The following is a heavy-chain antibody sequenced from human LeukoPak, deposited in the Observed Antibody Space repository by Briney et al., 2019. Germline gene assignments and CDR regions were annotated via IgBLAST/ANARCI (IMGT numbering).Heavy chain of an antibody. CDR2: INHSGST. CDR1: GGSFSGYY. D-gene: IGHD6-13*01. V-gene: IGHV4-34*01. CDR3: ARGRRGYSSSWYPYYFDY. Sequence: SETLSLTCAVCGGSFSGYYWSWIRQPPGKGLEWIGEINHSGSTNYNPSLKSRVTISVDTSKNQSSLKLSSVTAADTAVYYCARGRRGYSSSWYPYYFDYWGQGTLVTVSS. J-gene: IGHJ4*02.